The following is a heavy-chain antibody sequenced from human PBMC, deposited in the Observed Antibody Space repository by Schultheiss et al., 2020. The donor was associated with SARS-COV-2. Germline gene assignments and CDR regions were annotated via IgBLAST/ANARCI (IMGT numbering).Heavy chain of an antibody. CDR2: VYYSGNT. Sequence: SETLSLTCTVSGGSISSGGYYWSWIRQHPGKGLEWIGCVYYSGNTNYNPSLKSRLTISVDTSKNQFSLKLSSVTAADTAVYYCARLAAAAGKYYYGMDVWGQGTTVTVSS. CDR3: ARLAAAAGKYYYGMDV. V-gene: IGHV4-31*03. CDR1: GGSISSGGYY. J-gene: IGHJ6*02. D-gene: IGHD6-13*01.